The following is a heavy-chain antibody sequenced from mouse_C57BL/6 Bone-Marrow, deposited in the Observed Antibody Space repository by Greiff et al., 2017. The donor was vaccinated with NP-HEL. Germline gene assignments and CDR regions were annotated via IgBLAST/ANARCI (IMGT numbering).Heavy chain of an antibody. CDR3: ARHPYYGSSYDWYFDV. D-gene: IGHD1-1*01. CDR2: ISNGGGST. V-gene: IGHV5-12*01. CDR1: GFTFSDYY. J-gene: IGHJ1*03. Sequence: LQQSGGGLVQPGGSLKLSCAASGFTFSDYYMYWVRQTPEKRLEWVAYISNGGGSTYYPDTVKGRFTISRDNAKNTLYLQMSRLKSEDTAMYYCARHPYYGSSYDWYFDVWGTGTTVTVSS.